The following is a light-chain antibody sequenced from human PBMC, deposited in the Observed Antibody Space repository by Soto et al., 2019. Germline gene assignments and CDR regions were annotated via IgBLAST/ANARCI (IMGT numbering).Light chain of an antibody. CDR3: QQSFSTPT. V-gene: IGKV1-39*01. Sequence: DIQMPQSPSSLSTSIGDRVTIACRASQRINIYLNWYRQKPGKAPELLIYSAYNLQSGVPSRFSGSGSGTDFTLTISGLQSEDFATYYCQQSFSTPTFGQGTRLEIK. CDR1: QRINIY. CDR2: SAY. J-gene: IGKJ5*01.